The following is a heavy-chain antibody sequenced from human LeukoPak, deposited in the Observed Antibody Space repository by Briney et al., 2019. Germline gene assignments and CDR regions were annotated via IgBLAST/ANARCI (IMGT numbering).Heavy chain of an antibody. CDR3: AGAQTGLNDY. CDR1: GFTFSSYW. CDR2: INSDGS. V-gene: IGHV3-74*01. J-gene: IGHJ4*02. Sequence: PGGSLRLSCAASGFTFSSYWMHWVRQAPGKGLMWVSRINSDGSSRFTISRDNAKNTLYLQMNSLRAEDTAVYYCAGAQTGLNDYWGQGTLVTVSS. D-gene: IGHD3-22*01.